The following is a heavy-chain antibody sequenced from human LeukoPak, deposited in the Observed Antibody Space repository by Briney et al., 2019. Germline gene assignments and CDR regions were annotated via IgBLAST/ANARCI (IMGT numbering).Heavy chain of an antibody. CDR3: AKAPPVSYYYYYGMDV. CDR2: ISGSGGST. Sequence: PGGSLRLSCAASGFTFSSYAMTWVRQAPGKGLEWVSAISGSGGSTYYADSVKGRFSISRDSSKNTLYLQMNSLRAEDTAVYYCAKAPPVSYYYYYGMDVWGQGTTVTVSS. V-gene: IGHV3-23*01. CDR1: GFTFSSYA. J-gene: IGHJ6*02.